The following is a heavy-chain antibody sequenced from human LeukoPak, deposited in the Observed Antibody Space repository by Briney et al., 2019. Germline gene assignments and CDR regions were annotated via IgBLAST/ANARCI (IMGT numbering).Heavy chain of an antibody. Sequence: PGGSLRLSCAASGFTFSSYAMSWVRQAPGKGLEWVSAISGSGGSTYYADSVKGRFTISRDNSKNTLYLQMNSLRAEDTAVYYCAKMIFSSSSVSSDYWGQGTLVTASS. J-gene: IGHJ4*02. CDR1: GFTFSSYA. CDR2: ISGSGGST. D-gene: IGHD6-6*01. CDR3: AKMIFSSSSVSSDY. V-gene: IGHV3-23*01.